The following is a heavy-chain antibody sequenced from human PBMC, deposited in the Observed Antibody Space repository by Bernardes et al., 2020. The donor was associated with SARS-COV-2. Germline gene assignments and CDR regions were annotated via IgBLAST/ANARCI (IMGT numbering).Heavy chain of an antibody. V-gene: IGHV3-30*18. J-gene: IGHJ6*02. CDR1: GFTVNNFG. Sequence: GGSRRLACEASGFTVNNFGMHWVRQAPGKGLEWVAVISYEGSIQHYADAVKGRFTISRDSSKNTVYLQTNTLRPEDTAVYYCAKLRSVLWIHPYYNAMDASGPGTTVTVSS. CDR3: AKLRSVLWIHPYYNAMDA. CDR2: ISYEGSIQ. D-gene: IGHD2-2*01.